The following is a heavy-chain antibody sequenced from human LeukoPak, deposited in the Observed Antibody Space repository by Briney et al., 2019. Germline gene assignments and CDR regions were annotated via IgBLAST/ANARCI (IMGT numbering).Heavy chain of an antibody. V-gene: IGHV1-24*01. J-gene: IGHJ5*02. CDR2: FDPEDGET. D-gene: IGHD6-19*01. Sequence: ASVKVSCKVSGYTLTELSMHWVRQAPGEGLEWMGGFDPEDGETIYAQKFQGRVTMTEDTSTDTAYMEVSSLRSEDTAVYYCAPSWGSSGWYSRFDPWGQGTLVTVSS. CDR1: GYTLTELS. CDR3: APSWGSSGWYSRFDP.